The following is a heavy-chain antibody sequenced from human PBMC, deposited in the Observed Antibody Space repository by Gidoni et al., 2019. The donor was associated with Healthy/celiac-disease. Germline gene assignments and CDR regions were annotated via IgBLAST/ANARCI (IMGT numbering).Heavy chain of an antibody. J-gene: IGHJ4*02. V-gene: IGHV4-30-2*01. CDR1: GGSISSGGYS. Sequence: QLQLQESGSGLVKPSQTLSLTCAVSGGSISSGGYSWSWIRPPPGKGLEWVGYIYHSGSTYYNPSLKRRVTISVDRSKNQFSLKLSSVTAADTAVYYCARGLHYYDSSGYSVYYFDYWGQGTLVTVSS. D-gene: IGHD3-22*01. CDR2: IYHSGST. CDR3: ARGLHYYDSSGYSVYYFDY.